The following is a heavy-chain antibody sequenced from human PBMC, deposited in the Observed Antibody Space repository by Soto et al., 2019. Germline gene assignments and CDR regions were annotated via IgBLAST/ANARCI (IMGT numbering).Heavy chain of an antibody. CDR1: GGTFSSYA. CDR3: ARAAPIVVVAATSLFYGMDV. CDR2: IIPIFGTA. Sequence: QVQLVQSGAEVKKPGSSVKVSCKASGGTFSSYAISWVRQAPGQGLEWMGGIIPIFGTANYAQKFQGRVTITADESTSTAYMELSSLRSEDTAVYYCARAAPIVVVAATSLFYGMDVWGQGTTVTVSS. D-gene: IGHD2-15*01. J-gene: IGHJ6*02. V-gene: IGHV1-69*12.